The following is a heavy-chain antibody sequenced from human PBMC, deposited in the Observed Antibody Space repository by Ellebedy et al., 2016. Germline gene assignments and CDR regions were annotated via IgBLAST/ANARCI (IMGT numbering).Heavy chain of an antibody. J-gene: IGHJ4*02. D-gene: IGHD4-17*01. V-gene: IGHV5-51*01. CDR2: IYPGDSDT. CDR1: GYSFTSYW. Sequence: GESLKISXKGSGYSFTSYWIGWVRQMPGKGLEWMGIIYPGDSDTRYSPSFQGQVTISADKSISTAYLQWSSLKASDTAMYYCARLGNSADYGDYVSFDYWGQGTLVTVSS. CDR3: ARLGNSADYGDYVSFDY.